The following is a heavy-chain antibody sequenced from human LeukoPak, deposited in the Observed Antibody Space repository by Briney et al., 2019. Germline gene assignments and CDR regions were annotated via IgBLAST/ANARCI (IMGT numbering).Heavy chain of an antibody. V-gene: IGHV2-70*04. Sequence: SGPALVKPTQTLTLTCTLSGFSLSTGGMRVNWIRQPPGKALEWLARIDWDDDKFYSTSLKTRLTISKDTSKNQVVLTMTNMDPVDTATYYCARTSPETYSGSSPFDYWGQGTLVTVSS. CDR3: ARTSPETYSGSSPFDY. CDR2: IDWDDDK. CDR1: GFSLSTGGMR. J-gene: IGHJ4*02. D-gene: IGHD1-26*01.